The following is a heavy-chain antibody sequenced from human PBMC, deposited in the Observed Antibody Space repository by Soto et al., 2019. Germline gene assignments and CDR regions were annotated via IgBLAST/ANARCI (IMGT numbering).Heavy chain of an antibody. CDR2: IHGGGGAT. D-gene: IGHD1-1*01. V-gene: IGHV3-23*01. CDR1: GFTFSAYA. CDR3: AKFEGRPLEYLYLDF. Sequence: GGSLRLSCAASGFTFSAYAMGWVRQAPGEGLEWVSTIHGGGGATHYADSVKGRSTISRDDSKNTLYAQMNSLRAEDTAVYYCAKFEGRPLEYLYLDFWGRGTLVTVAS. J-gene: IGHJ2*01.